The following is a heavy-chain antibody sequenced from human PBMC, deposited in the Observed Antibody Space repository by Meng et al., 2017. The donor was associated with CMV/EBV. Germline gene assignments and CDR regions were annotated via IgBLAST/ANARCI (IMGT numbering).Heavy chain of an antibody. D-gene: IGHD3-3*01. Sequence: GESLKISCAASGFTFSSYSMNWVRQAPGKGLEWVSSISSSSSYIYYADSVKGRFTISRDNAKNSLYLQMNSLRAEDTAVYYCARPHQTSGYYVSYYYYGMDVWGQGTTVTVSS. CDR2: ISSSSSYI. V-gene: IGHV3-21*01. CDR3: ARPHQTSGYYVSYYYYGMDV. CDR1: GFTFSSYS. J-gene: IGHJ6*02.